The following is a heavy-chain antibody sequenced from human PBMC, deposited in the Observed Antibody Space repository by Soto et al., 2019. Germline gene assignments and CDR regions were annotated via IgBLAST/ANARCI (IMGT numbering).Heavy chain of an antibody. Sequence: QVQLVESGGGVVQPGRSLRLSRAASGFTFSSYAMHWVRQAPGKGLEWVAVISYDGSNKYYADSVKCRFTISRDNSKNTLYLQMNSLRAEDTAVYYCARDPLWGTAMVLWYFDLWGRGTLVTVSS. CDR1: GFTFSSYA. CDR2: ISYDGSNK. D-gene: IGHD5-18*01. V-gene: IGHV3-30-3*01. J-gene: IGHJ2*01. CDR3: ARDPLWGTAMVLWYFDL.